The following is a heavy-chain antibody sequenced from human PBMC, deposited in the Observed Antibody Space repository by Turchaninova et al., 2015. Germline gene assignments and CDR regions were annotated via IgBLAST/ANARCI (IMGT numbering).Heavy chain of an antibody. CDR2: IDDSGATG. J-gene: IGHJ3*01. V-gene: IGHV3-48*02. Sequence: EVLLVECGGGLVQPGGSLRLYCAVSGFTFCNYRMNWVRQASGRGLVCALDIDDSGATGLHSVAVIVRFTSTRGTSKSSLSLQRNSRRDGDTAVYYCATDGVGVLPGDALDFWGQGTVVTVSS. CDR1: GFTFCNYR. CDR3: ATDGVGVLPGDALDF. D-gene: IGHD1-26*01.